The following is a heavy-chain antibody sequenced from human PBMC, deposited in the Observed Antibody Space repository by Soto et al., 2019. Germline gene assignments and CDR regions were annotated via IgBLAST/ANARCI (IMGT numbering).Heavy chain of an antibody. V-gene: IGHV3-33*01. D-gene: IGHD6-6*01. J-gene: IGHJ4*02. CDR1: GFTFSSYG. Sequence: GGSLRLSCAASGFTFSSYGMHWVRQAPGKGLEWVAVIWYDGINKYYADSVKGRFTISRDNSKNTLYLQMNSLRSEDTAVYYCARGDIAARPLPDYWGQGTLVTVSS. CDR3: ARGDIAARPLPDY. CDR2: IWYDGINK.